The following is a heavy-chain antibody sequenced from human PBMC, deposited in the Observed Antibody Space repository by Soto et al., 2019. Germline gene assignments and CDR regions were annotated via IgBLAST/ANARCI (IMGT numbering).Heavy chain of an antibody. CDR3: ARAVLPATAPFDY. Sequence: QVQLQESGPRLVKPSETLSLTCIVSGGSISNYYWSWIRQPPGKGLEWIGYIYYSGSTNYNPSLQRRVTISVHTSKNQFSLKLSSVTAADTAVYYCARAVLPATAPFDYWGQGTLVTVSS. J-gene: IGHJ4*02. V-gene: IGHV4-59*01. CDR1: GGSISNYY. CDR2: IYYSGST. D-gene: IGHD2-2*01.